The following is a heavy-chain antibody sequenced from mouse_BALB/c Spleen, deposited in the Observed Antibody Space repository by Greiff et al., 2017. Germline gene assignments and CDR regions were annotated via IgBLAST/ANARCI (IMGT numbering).Heavy chain of an antibody. CDR3: ARQLITTVVAYYFDY. Sequence: EVNVVESGGGLVKPGGSLKLSCAASGFTFSSYAMSWVRQTPEKRLEWVATISSGGSYTYYPDSVKGRFTISRDNAKNTLYLQMSSLRSEDTAMYYCARQLITTVVAYYFDYWGQGTTLTVSS. V-gene: IGHV5-9-3*01. CDR1: GFTFSSYA. J-gene: IGHJ2*01. D-gene: IGHD1-1*01. CDR2: ISSGGSYT.